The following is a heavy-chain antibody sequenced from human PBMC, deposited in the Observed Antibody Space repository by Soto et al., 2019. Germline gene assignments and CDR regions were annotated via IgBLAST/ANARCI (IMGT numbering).Heavy chain of an antibody. Sequence: ASVKVSCKASGYTFTSYDINWVRQATGQGLEWMGWMNPNSGNTGYAQKFQDRVTMTRNTSISTAYMELSSLRSEDTAVYYCARAGDSGYDYGEGGYYGMDVWGQGTTVTVSS. V-gene: IGHV1-8*01. J-gene: IGHJ6*02. CDR3: ARAGDSGYDYGEGGYYGMDV. CDR2: MNPNSGNT. D-gene: IGHD5-12*01. CDR1: GYTFTSYD.